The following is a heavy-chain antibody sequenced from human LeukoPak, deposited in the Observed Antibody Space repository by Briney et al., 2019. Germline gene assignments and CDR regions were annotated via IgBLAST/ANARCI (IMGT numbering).Heavy chain of an antibody. V-gene: IGHV5-51*01. Sequence: GESLQISCKGSGYSFTSYWIGWVRQMPGKGLEWMGIIYPGDSDTRYSPSFQGQVAISADKSISTAYLQWSSLKASDTAMYYCARARAYCSSTSCYPYYYYYGMDVWGQGTTVTVSS. CDR1: GYSFTSYW. CDR3: ARARAYCSSTSCYPYYYYYGMDV. J-gene: IGHJ6*02. CDR2: IYPGDSDT. D-gene: IGHD2-2*01.